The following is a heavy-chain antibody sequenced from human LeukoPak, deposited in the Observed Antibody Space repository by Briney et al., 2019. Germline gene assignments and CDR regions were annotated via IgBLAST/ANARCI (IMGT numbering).Heavy chain of an antibody. Sequence: GGSLRLSCAASGFTFSSYAMSWVRQAPGKGLEWVSGISGSGGGTYYADSVKGRFTISRDNSKNSLYLQMNSLRAEDTAVYYCARDWGGAFDIWGQGTMVTVSS. J-gene: IGHJ3*02. CDR2: ISGSGGGT. D-gene: IGHD3-16*01. CDR3: ARDWGGAFDI. CDR1: GFTFSSYA. V-gene: IGHV3-23*01.